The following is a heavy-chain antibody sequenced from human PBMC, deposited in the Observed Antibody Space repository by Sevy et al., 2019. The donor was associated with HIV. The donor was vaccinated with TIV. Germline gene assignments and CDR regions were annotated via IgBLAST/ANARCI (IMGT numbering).Heavy chain of an antibody. CDR2: ISSGSSYI. Sequence: GGSLRLSCAASGFTFSNYFINWVRQAPGKGLEWVSSISSGSSYIFYADSVKGRFTSSSDNAKNSLYLHMNSLSAEDTAVYYCARGDYYGSLYYFDYWGPGTLVTVSS. J-gene: IGHJ4*02. V-gene: IGHV3-21*01. CDR3: ARGDYYGSLYYFDY. D-gene: IGHD3-10*01. CDR1: GFTFSNYF.